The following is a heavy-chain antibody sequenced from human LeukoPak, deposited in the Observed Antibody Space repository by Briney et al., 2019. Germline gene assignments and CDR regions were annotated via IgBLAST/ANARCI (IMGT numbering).Heavy chain of an antibody. CDR3: ARDKGDYVPYYYYGMDV. Sequence: PSETLSLTCTVSGGSISSYYWSWIRQPPGKGLEWIGYIYYSGSTDYNPSLKSRVTISVDTSKNQFSLKLSSVTAADTAVYYCARDKGDYVPYYYYGMDVWGQGTTVTVSS. CDR2: IYYSGST. J-gene: IGHJ6*02. D-gene: IGHD4-17*01. CDR1: GGSISSYY. V-gene: IGHV4-59*01.